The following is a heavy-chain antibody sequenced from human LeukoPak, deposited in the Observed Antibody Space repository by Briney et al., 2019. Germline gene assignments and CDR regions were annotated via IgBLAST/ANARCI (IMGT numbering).Heavy chain of an antibody. D-gene: IGHD5-12*01. J-gene: IGHJ4*02. CDR1: GHTFTTYG. CDR2: ISPYNGNT. CDR3: ARGRGGDSGYVALDY. Sequence: GASVKVSCKASGHTFTTYGISWVRQAPGQGLEWMGWISPYNGNTNYAQKFQGRVTMTTDTPTSTVYMELRSLRSDDTAVYYCARGRGGDSGYVALDYWGQGTLVTVSS. V-gene: IGHV1-18*01.